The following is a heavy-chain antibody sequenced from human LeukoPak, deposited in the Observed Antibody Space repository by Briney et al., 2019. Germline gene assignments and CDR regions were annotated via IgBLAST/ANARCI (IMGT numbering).Heavy chain of an antibody. J-gene: IGHJ4*02. V-gene: IGHV4-61*02. CDR2: IYPSGTT. CDR3: ARELHY. CDR1: GGSSSSGNSY. Sequence: PWETLSLTCTVSGGSSSSGNSYWTWIRQPAGKGLEWIGLIYPSGTTNYNPSLKSRLTISLDTSKNQFSLRLTSVTAADTAIYYCARELHYWGQGTLVTVSS.